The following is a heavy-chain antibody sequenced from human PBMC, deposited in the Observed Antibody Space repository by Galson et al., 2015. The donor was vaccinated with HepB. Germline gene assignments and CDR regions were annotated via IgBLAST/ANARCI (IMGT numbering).Heavy chain of an antibody. CDR3: ARPVGYCSSTSCYALKYYFDY. Sequence: SVKVSCKASGYTFTSYGISWVRQAPGQGLEWMGWISAYNGNTNYAQKLQGRVTMTTDTSTSTAYMELRSLRSDDTAVYYCARPVGYCSSTSCYALKYYFDYWGQGTLVTVSS. J-gene: IGHJ4*02. D-gene: IGHD2-2*01. CDR2: ISAYNGNT. CDR1: GYTFTSYG. V-gene: IGHV1-18*01.